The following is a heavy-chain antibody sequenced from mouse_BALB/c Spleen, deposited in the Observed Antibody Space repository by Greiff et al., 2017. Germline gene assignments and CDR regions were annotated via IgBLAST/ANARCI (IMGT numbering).Heavy chain of an antibody. CDR3: ARSIYYGPLYAMDY. J-gene: IGHJ4*01. V-gene: IGHV1-80*01. Sequence: QVQLQQSGAELVRPGSSVKISCKASGYAFSSYWMNWVKQRPGQGLEWIGQIYPGDGDTNYNGKFKGKATLTADKSSSTAYMQLSSLTSEDSAVYFCARSIYYGPLYAMDYWGQGTSVTVSS. CDR2: IYPGDGDT. CDR1: GYAFSSYW. D-gene: IGHD2-1*01.